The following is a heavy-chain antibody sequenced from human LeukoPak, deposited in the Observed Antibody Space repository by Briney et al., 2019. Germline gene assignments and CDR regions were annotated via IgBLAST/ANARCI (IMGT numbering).Heavy chain of an antibody. V-gene: IGHV1-18*01. CDR1: GYTFTNYG. CDR3: ARVGAYCTSNSCFDY. J-gene: IGHJ4*02. CDR2: ISAYNGNA. Sequence: ASVKVSCKASGYTFTNYGISWVRQAPGQGLEWMGWISAYNGNANYAQKFEGRVTMTTDTSTDTGYMELRSPRSDDTAVYYCARVGAYCTSNSCFDYWGQGALVTVSS. D-gene: IGHD2-2*01.